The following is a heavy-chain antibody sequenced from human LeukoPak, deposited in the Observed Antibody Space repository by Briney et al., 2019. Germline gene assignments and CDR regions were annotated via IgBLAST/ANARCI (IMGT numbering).Heavy chain of an antibody. CDR3: ARDRRWAFDI. CDR2: ISYDGSNK. J-gene: IGHJ3*02. D-gene: IGHD4-23*01. Sequence: GRSLRLSCAASGFTFSSYAMHWVRQAPGKGLEWVAVISYDGSNKYYADSVKGRFTISRDNSKNTLYLQMNSLRAEDTAVYYCARDRRWAFDIWGQGTMVTVSS. V-gene: IGHV3-30-3*01. CDR1: GFTFSSYA.